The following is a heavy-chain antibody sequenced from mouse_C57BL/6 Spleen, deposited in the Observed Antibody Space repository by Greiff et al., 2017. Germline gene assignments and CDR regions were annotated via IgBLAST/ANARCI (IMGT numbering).Heavy chain of an antibody. D-gene: IGHD1-1*01. CDR1: GYTFTGYW. Sequence: VQRVESGAELMKPGASVKLSCKATGYTFTGYWIEWVKQRPGHGLEWIGEILPGSGSTNYNEKCKGKATLPADTSSNTAYMQLSSLTTEDSAIYYCARMDYYGSSYGWFAYWGQGTLVTVSA. CDR2: ILPGSGST. J-gene: IGHJ3*01. CDR3: ARMDYYGSSYGWFAY. V-gene: IGHV1-9*01.